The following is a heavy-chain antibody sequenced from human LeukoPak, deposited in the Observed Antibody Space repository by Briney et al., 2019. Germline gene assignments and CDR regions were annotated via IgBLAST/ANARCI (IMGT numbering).Heavy chain of an antibody. CDR3: ASYYGDYGSGMDV. Sequence: SVKVSCKASGGTFSSYAISWVRQAPGQGLEWMGGIIPIFGTANYAQKFQGRVTITADKSTSTAYMELSSLRSEDTAVYYCASYYGDYGSGMDVWGQRDHGHRLP. D-gene: IGHD4-17*01. V-gene: IGHV1-69*06. CDR2: IIPIFGTA. J-gene: IGHJ6*01. CDR1: GGTFSSYA.